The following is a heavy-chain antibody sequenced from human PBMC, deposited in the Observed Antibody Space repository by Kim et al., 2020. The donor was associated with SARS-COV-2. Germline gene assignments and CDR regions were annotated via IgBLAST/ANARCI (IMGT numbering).Heavy chain of an antibody. CDR2: INPNSGGT. Sequence: ASVKVSCKASGYTFTGYYMHWVRQAPGQGLEWMGWINPNSGGTNYAQKFQDRVTMTRDTSISTAYMELSRLRSDDTAVYYCARELSSARDAFDIWGQGTMVTVSS. V-gene: IGHV1-2*02. D-gene: IGHD6-19*01. CDR1: GYTFTGYY. CDR3: ARELSSARDAFDI. J-gene: IGHJ3*02.